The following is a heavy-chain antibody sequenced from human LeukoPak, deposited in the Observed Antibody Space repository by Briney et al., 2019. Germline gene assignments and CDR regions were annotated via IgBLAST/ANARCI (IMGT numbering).Heavy chain of an antibody. D-gene: IGHD3-22*01. V-gene: IGHV1-18*01. CDR1: GYTFTSYG. J-gene: IGHJ4*02. CDR3: ARSSGVVITTWFDY. Sequence: ASVKVSCKASGYTFTSYGISWVRQAPGQGLEWMGWISAYNGNTNYAQKLQGRVTMTTDTSTSTAHMELRSLRSDDTAAYYCARSSGVVITTWFDYWGQGTLVTVPS. CDR2: ISAYNGNT.